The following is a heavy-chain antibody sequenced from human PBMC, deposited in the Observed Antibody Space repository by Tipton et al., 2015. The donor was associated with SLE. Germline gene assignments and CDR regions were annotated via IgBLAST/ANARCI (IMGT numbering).Heavy chain of an antibody. V-gene: IGHV4-39*01. CDR2: IYYSGST. CDR1: GGSISSGSYY. CDR3: ARIIAGPGDAFDV. Sequence: TLSLTCTVSGGSISSGSYYWGWIRQPPGKGLEWIGSIYYSGSTYYNPSLKSRVTISVDTSKNQFSLKLSSVTAADTAVYFCARIIAGPGDAFDVWGQGTMVTVSS. J-gene: IGHJ3*01.